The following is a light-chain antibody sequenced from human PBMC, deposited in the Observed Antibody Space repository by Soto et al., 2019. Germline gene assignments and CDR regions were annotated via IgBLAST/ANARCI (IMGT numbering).Light chain of an antibody. Sequence: HSSSSPSPSLAYNLTLTSPACQSISSWLAWYQQKPGKAPKLLIYKASSLESGVPSRFSGSGSGTEFTLTISSLQPDDFATYYCQQYNSYSRTFGQGTKVDIK. CDR1: QSISSW. CDR3: QQYNSYSRT. V-gene: IGKV1-5*03. J-gene: IGKJ1*01. CDR2: KAS.